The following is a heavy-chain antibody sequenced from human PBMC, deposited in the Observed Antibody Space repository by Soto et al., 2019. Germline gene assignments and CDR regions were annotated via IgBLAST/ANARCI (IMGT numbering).Heavy chain of an antibody. CDR1: GFTFSSYW. V-gene: IGHV3-74*01. Sequence: GESLKISCAASGFTFSSYWMHWVRQAPGKGLVWVSRINSDGSSTSYADSVKGRFTISRDNAKNTLYLQMNSLRAEDTAVYYCASGAYCGGDCYSGKGYWGQGTLVTVSS. D-gene: IGHD2-21*02. CDR2: INSDGSST. CDR3: ASGAYCGGDCYSGKGY. J-gene: IGHJ4*02.